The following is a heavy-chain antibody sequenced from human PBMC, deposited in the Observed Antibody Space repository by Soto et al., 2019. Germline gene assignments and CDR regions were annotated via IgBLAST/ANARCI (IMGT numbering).Heavy chain of an antibody. V-gene: IGHV4-4*02. Sequence: SETLSLTCAVSGGSISSSNWWSWVRQPPGKGLEWIGEIYHSGSTNYNPSLKSRVTISVDKSKNQFSLKLSSVTAADTAVYYCARGRYYYGSGTGMDVWGQGTTVTVSS. CDR1: GGSISSSNW. CDR3: ARGRYYYGSGTGMDV. CDR2: IYHSGST. D-gene: IGHD3-10*01. J-gene: IGHJ6*02.